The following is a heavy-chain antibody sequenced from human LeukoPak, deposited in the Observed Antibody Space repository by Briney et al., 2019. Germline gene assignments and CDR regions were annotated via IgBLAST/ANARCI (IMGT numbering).Heavy chain of an antibody. CDR1: GLTFSSYG. D-gene: IGHD1-1*01. J-gene: IGHJ6*03. Sequence: GLSLRLFCASCGLTFSSYGVHWAPQASAKALVGVAFIRYHGSHKHYADSVKGRFTISRDNSKNTLYLQMNSLRAEDTAVYYCAKDPTTYYYYYMDVWGKGTTVTVSS. V-gene: IGHV3-30*02. CDR2: IRYHGSHK. CDR3: AKDPTTYYYYYMDV.